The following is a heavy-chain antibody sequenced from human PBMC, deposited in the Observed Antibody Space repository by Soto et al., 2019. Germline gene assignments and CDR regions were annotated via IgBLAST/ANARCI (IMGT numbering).Heavy chain of an antibody. Sequence: EVQLLESGGGLVQPGVSLRLSCAASGFTFSSYAMSWVRQAPGKGLEWVSIIGVGGGDRYYPESVKGRFTISRDNSRDTLYLAINRLRDEETAVYNCGRIRSGELVWGQGTLITVSS. CDR1: GFTFSSYA. J-gene: IGHJ4*02. V-gene: IGHV3-23*01. CDR3: GRIRSGELV. CDR2: IGVGGGDR. D-gene: IGHD3-10*01.